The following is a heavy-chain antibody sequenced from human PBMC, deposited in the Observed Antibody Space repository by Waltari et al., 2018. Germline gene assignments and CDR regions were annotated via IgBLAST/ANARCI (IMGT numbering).Heavy chain of an antibody. CDR3: ATALGDRSSASRAFDI. V-gene: IGHV1-69-2*01. J-gene: IGHJ3*02. Sequence: EVQLLQSGTELKKPGTTVKLSCQVSGYTFTAYYIPWVQQAPGKGPHWMGLVDPEDGETRYAETFQGRVTITADTSTDTAYMELSSLRSEDTAVYYCATALGDRSSASRAFDIWGLGTMITVSS. D-gene: IGHD3-10*01. CDR2: VDPEDGET. CDR1: GYTFTAYY.